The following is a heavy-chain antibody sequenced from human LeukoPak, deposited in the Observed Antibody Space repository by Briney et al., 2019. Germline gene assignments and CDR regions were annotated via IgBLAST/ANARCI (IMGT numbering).Heavy chain of an antibody. CDR2: MNPNSGNT. Sequence: ASVKVSCKASGYTFTSYDINWVRQSTGQGLEWMGWMNPNSGNTGYAQRFQGRVTMTRNTSISTAYMELSSLRSEDTAVYYCARGLGVRAKTVGYWGQGTLVTVSS. CDR1: GYTFTSYD. CDR3: ARGLGVRAKTVGY. V-gene: IGHV1-8*01. D-gene: IGHD3-10*01. J-gene: IGHJ4*02.